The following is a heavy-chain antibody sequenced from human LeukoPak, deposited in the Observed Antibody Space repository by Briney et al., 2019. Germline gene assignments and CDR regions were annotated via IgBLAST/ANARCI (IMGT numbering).Heavy chain of an antibody. D-gene: IGHD2-2*01. Sequence: ASVKVSCKAFGYTFTSYGISWVRQAPGQGLEWMGWISAYNGNTNYAQKLQGRVTMTTDTSTSTAYMELRSLRSDDTAVYYCARGREYCSSTSCLAPIDYWGQGTLVTVSS. V-gene: IGHV1-18*01. CDR1: GYTFTSYG. CDR3: ARGREYCSSTSCLAPIDY. CDR2: ISAYNGNT. J-gene: IGHJ4*02.